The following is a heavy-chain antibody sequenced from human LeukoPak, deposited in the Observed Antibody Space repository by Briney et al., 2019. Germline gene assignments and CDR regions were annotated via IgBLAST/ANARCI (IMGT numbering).Heavy chain of an antibody. Sequence: PSETLSLTCTVSGGSISGSSYYWGWIRQLPGKGLEWIGYIYYSGNTYYNPSLKSRLTISVDTSKNQFSLKLSSVTAADTAVYYCARRRGNTSGFQGYYFDYWGQGTLVTVSS. CDR3: ARRRGNTSGFQGYYFDY. D-gene: IGHD6-19*01. J-gene: IGHJ4*02. V-gene: IGHV4-31*03. CDR1: GGSISGSSYY. CDR2: IYYSGNT.